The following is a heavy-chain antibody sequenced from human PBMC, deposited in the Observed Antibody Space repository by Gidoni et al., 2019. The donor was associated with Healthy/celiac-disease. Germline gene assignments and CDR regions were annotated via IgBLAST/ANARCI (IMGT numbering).Heavy chain of an antibody. CDR2: IYPGDSDT. J-gene: IGHJ3*02. Sequence: EVQLVQSGAEVKKPGESLTVYCTGSGYSFTSYWIGCVRQMPGKGLEWMGIIYPGDSDTRYSPSFQGQVTISADKSISTAYLQWSSLKASDTAMYYCASCTSCYDAFDIWGQGTMVTVSS. CDR3: ASCTSCYDAFDI. D-gene: IGHD2-2*01. V-gene: IGHV5-51*01. CDR1: GYSFTSYW.